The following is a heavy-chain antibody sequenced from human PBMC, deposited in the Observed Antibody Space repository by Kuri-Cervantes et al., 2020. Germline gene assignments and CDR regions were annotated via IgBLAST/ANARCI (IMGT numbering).Heavy chain of an antibody. CDR3: ARDLDGKDY. CDR1: GFTFDDYA. D-gene: IGHD3/OR15-3a*01. CDR2: IKEDGSEK. J-gene: IGHJ4*02. V-gene: IGHV3-7*01. Sequence: GESLKISCAASGFTFDDYAMHWVRQAPGKGLEWVASIKEDGSEKYYVDSVEGRFTISRDNAENSLYLQMNSLRAEDTAVYYCARDLDGKDYWGQGTLVTVSS.